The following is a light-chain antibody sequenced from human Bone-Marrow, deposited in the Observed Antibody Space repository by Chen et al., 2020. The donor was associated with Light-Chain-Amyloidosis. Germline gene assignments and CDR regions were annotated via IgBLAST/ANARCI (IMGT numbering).Light chain of an antibody. J-gene: IGLJ2*01. Sequence: SYELPHPPSVPVSPGQTARISSSEDGLPKQYAYWYQRKPGQAPVLVIYNDSERPSGIPERFSGSSAGTTVTLTISGVQAEDEADDYCQSADTTDTLYVLFGGGTKLTVL. CDR2: NDS. V-gene: IGLV3-25*03. CDR3: QSADTTDTLYVL. CDR1: GLPKQY.